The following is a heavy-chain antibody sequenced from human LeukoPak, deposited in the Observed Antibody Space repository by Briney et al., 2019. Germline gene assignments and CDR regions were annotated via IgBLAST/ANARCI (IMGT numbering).Heavy chain of an antibody. Sequence: RGSLRLSCAASGFTFSSYSMNWVRQAPGKGPEWVSSISSSSSYIYYADSVKGRFTISRDNAKNSLYLQMNSLRAEDTAVYYCASHLYSSSSGFDYWGQGTLVTVSS. CDR1: GFTFSSYS. CDR3: ASHLYSSSSGFDY. V-gene: IGHV3-21*01. CDR2: ISSSSSYI. J-gene: IGHJ4*02. D-gene: IGHD6-6*01.